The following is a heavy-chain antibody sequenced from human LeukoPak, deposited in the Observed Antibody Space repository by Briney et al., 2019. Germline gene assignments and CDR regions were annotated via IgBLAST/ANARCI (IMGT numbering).Heavy chain of an antibody. CDR2: INPNSGGT. D-gene: IGHD3-10*01. CDR3: ARDYELGAPGSAYEFFDY. V-gene: IGHV1-2*02. Sequence: LVASVKVSCKASGYIFTDHFMQWVRHAPGQGLEWMGWINPNSGGTSYAQKSKGRVTMTRDTSISTVYMELSRLGSDDTAVYYCARDYELGAPGSAYEFFDYWGQGTLVTVSS. CDR1: GYIFTDHF. J-gene: IGHJ4*02.